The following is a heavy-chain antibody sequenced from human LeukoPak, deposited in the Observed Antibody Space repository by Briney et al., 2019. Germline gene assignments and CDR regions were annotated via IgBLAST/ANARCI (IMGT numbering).Heavy chain of an antibody. CDR2: VSYTGST. V-gene: IGHV4-59*08. D-gene: IGHD6-6*01. J-gene: IGHJ4*02. Sequence: PSETLSLTCSVSGGSVSNYYWSWIRQPPGKGLEWIGYVSYTGSTNYNPSLKSRVTMFEDKSKNQFSLRLYSVTVADTAVYYCARHFAYSSSSYFDYWGQGSLVTVSS. CDR1: GGSVSNYY. CDR3: ARHFAYSSSSYFDY.